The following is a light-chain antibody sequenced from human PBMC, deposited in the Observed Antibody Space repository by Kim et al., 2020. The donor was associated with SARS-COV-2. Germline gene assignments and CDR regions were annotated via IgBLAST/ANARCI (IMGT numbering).Light chain of an antibody. CDR1: QSLVYSDGHTY. CDR3: MQGTHWPLT. J-gene: IGKJ5*01. V-gene: IGKV2-30*01. Sequence: DVVMTQSPLSLPVTLGQPASISCRSSQSLVYSDGHTYLNWFQQRPGQSPRRLIYKVSNRDSGVPDRFSGSGSGTDFTLEISRVEAEDVGFYYCMQGTHWPLTFGQGTRLEIK. CDR2: KVS.